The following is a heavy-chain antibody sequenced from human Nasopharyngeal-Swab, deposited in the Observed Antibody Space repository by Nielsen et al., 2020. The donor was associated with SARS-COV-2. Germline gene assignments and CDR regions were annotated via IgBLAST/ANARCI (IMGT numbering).Heavy chain of an antibody. CDR2: IIVNLGMT. CDR1: GGTFSKYA. D-gene: IGHD4-17*01. Sequence: SVKVSCKVSGGTFSKYAISWVRQAPGQGLEWMGGIIVNLGMTKYAQKFKDSVIINADESTGTAYMELSSLRSEDTAVYYCATWGVGYGENAHATFDSWGQGTQVTVSS. V-gene: IGHV1-69*10. J-gene: IGHJ4*02. CDR3: ATWGVGYGENAHATFDS.